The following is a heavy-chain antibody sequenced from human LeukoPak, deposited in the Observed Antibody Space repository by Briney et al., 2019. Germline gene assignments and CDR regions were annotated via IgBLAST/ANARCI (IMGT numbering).Heavy chain of an antibody. CDR3: AKDILPGYIAVAGFDY. V-gene: IGHV3-9*01. Sequence: GGSLRLSCAASGFTFDDYAMHWVRQAPGKGLEWVSGISWNSGSIGYADFVKCRFTIYRDNAKNSLYLQMSSLRAEDTALYYCAKDILPGYIAVAGFDYWGQGTLVTVSS. CDR1: GFTFDDYA. J-gene: IGHJ4*02. CDR2: ISWNSGSI. D-gene: IGHD6-19*01.